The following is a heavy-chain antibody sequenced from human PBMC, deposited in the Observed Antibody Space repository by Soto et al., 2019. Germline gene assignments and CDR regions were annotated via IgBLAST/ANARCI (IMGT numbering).Heavy chain of an antibody. D-gene: IGHD3-10*01. Sequence: SETLSLTCTVSGGSISSYYWSWIRQPPGKGLEWIGYIYYSGSTNYNPSLKSRVTISVDTSKNQFSLKLSSVTAADTAVYYCARALWFGGYYFDYWGQGTLVTVSS. CDR1: GGSISSYY. CDR2: IYYSGST. CDR3: ARALWFGGYYFDY. J-gene: IGHJ4*02. V-gene: IGHV4-59*01.